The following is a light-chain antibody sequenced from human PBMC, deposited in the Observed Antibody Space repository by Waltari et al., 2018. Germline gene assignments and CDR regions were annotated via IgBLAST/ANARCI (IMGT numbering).Light chain of an antibody. CDR3: QQSFSMPRT. J-gene: IGKJ1*01. CDR2: EVS. Sequence: DIHMTQSPSSLSASVGDRVTITCRASQTTSKYLSWYQQKPGKAPKLLIYEVSRLQSGVPSRFSGSGSGTDFTLTINSLQPEDYATYYCQQSFSMPRTFGQGTKVEIK. CDR1: QTTSKY. V-gene: IGKV1-39*01.